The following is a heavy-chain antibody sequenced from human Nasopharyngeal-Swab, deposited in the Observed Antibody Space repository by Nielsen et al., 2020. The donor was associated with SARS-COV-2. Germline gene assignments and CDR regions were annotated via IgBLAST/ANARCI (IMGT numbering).Heavy chain of an antibody. CDR3: ARDGSLYSSGWYISGLDI. D-gene: IGHD6-19*01. V-gene: IGHV4-39*02. J-gene: IGHJ3*02. Sequence: SETLSLTCPVSGGSVSTTSYFWGWIRQPPGKGLEWIGTVYNSGSTYYNPSLKSRVTISVDTSKNQFSLNLNSVTATDTAVYYCARDGSLYSSGWYISGLDIWGQGTIVTVSS. CDR2: VYNSGST. CDR1: GGSVSTTSYF.